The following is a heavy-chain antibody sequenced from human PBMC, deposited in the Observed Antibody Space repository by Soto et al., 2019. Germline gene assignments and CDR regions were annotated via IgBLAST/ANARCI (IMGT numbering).Heavy chain of an antibody. Sequence: GGSLRLSCAASGFTFSSYNVNWVRQAPGKGLEWVSSIGSSSTYTYYADSLKGRLIISRDNAKNSVYLQINSLRAEDTAVYYCARDQAGMDVWGQGTPVTVSS. J-gene: IGHJ6*02. V-gene: IGHV3-21*01. CDR3: ARDQAGMDV. CDR1: GFTFSSYN. CDR2: IGSSSTYT.